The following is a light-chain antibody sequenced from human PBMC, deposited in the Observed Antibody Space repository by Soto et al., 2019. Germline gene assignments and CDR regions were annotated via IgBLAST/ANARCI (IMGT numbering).Light chain of an antibody. V-gene: IGKV3-20*01. Sequence: EIVLTQSPGTLSLSPGDRVTLSCRASQSVGSNSLAWYQQKPGQAPRLLVYLASIRATGIPDRFRGSGSGTDFTLAISRQEPEDFAVYYCQQYGSSPRTFGQGTKVEIK. CDR2: LAS. J-gene: IGKJ1*01. CDR1: QSVGSNS. CDR3: QQYGSSPRT.